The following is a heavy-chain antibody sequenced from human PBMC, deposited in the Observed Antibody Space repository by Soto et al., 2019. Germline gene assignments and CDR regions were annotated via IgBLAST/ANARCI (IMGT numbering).Heavy chain of an antibody. D-gene: IGHD3-22*01. CDR1: GFTFSDYY. CDR2: ISSSATVI. J-gene: IGHJ3*02. CDR3: ARDGDYYESSGSFLRDAFDI. Sequence: PGGSLRLSCAVSGFTFSDYYMSWIRQAPGKGLEWISYISSSATVIDYAGSVKGRFTISRDNAKNSLYLQMNSLRAEDTAVYYCARDGDYYESSGSFLRDAFDIWGQGTMVTVSS. V-gene: IGHV3-11*01.